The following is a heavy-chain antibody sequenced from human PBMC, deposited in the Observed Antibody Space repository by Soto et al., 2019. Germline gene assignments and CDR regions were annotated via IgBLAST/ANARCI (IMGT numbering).Heavy chain of an antibody. D-gene: IGHD5-12*01. J-gene: IGHJ4*02. V-gene: IGHV3-11*06. CDR1: GFTFSDYY. CDR3: ARPGAMATINPLDH. Sequence: LRLSCAASGFTFSDYYMSWIRQAPGKGLEWVSYISSSSSYTKYADSVKGRFTISRDNAKNSLYLQMNSLRAEDTAVYYCARPGAMATINPLDHWGQGTLVTVSS. CDR2: ISSSSSYT.